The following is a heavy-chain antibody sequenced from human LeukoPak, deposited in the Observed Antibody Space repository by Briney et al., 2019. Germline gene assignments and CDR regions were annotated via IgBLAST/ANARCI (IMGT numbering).Heavy chain of an antibody. Sequence: GGSLRLSCAASGFTFSSYSMNWVRQAPGKGLEWVSSISSSSTYIYYADSVKGRFTISRDNAKNSLYLQMNSLRAEDTAVYYCERDVGYCSSTSCYYYYYYYMDVWGKGTTVTVSS. D-gene: IGHD2-2*01. CDR3: ERDVGYCSSTSCYYYYYYYMDV. CDR1: GFTFSSYS. J-gene: IGHJ6*03. V-gene: IGHV3-21*01. CDR2: ISSSSTYI.